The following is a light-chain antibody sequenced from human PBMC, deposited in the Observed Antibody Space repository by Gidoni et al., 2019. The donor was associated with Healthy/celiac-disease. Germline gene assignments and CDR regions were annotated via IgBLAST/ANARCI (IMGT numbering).Light chain of an antibody. Sequence: DIVMTQSPDSLSVSLGERDTINCKSSQSVLYSSNNKNYVAWYQQKPGQPPKLLIYWASTREAGVPDRCSGSGSGTDCPLTISSLQAEDVAVYYCQQYYSTPRTFGQGTKLEIK. CDR2: WAS. CDR3: QQYYSTPRT. CDR1: QSVLYSSNNKNY. V-gene: IGKV4-1*01. J-gene: IGKJ2*02.